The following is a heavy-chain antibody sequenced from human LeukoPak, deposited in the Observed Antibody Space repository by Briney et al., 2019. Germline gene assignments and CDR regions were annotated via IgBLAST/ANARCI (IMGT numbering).Heavy chain of an antibody. D-gene: IGHD2-15*01. CDR1: GFTVSGNY. CDR3: AKEGYCSGGSCYSPYYFDY. J-gene: IGHJ4*02. Sequence: PGGSLRLSCAVSGFTVSGNYMSWVRQAPGKGLEWVSLIYSGGTTYYADSVKGRFTISRDNSKNTLYLQMNSLRAEDTAVYYCAKEGYCSGGSCYSPYYFDYWGQGTLVTVSS. V-gene: IGHV3-53*05. CDR2: IYSGGTT.